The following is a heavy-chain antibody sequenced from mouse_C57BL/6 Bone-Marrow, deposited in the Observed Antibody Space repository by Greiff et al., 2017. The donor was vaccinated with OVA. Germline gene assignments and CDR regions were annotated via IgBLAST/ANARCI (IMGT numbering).Heavy chain of an antibody. Sequence: QVQLQQSGAELVMPGASVKLSCKASGYTFTSYWMHWVKQRPGQGLEWIGEIDPSDSYTNYNQKFKGKSTLTVDKSSSTAYMQLSSLTSEDSAVYYCASLYDLDVWGTGTTVTVSS. J-gene: IGHJ1*03. V-gene: IGHV1-69*01. D-gene: IGHD2-3*01. CDR2: IDPSDSYT. CDR3: ASLYDLDV. CDR1: GYTFTSYW.